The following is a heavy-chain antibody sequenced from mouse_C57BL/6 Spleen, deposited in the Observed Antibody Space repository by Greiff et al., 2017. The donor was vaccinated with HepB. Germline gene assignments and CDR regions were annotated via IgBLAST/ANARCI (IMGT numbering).Heavy chain of an antibody. J-gene: IGHJ1*02. D-gene: IGHD2-1*01. CDR2: INPNNGGT. CDR1: GYTFTDYN. Sequence: EVQLVESGPELVKPGASVKIPCKASGYTFTDYNMDWVKQSHGKSLEWIGDINPNNGGTIYNQKFKGKATLTVDKSSSTAYIELRSLTSEDTAVYYFARYPVYQGNYVGYFGGWGAGNTVTISS. V-gene: IGHV1-18*01. CDR3: ARYPVYQGNYVGYFGG.